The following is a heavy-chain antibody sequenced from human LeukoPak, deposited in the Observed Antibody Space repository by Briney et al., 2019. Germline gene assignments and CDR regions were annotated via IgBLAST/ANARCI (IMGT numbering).Heavy chain of an antibody. V-gene: IGHV3-74*01. CDR2: TNRDGSST. D-gene: IGHD3-3*01. J-gene: IGHJ4*02. CDR3: ARDSVEWYIFDY. Sequence: GGSLRLSCAASGFTFSSYWMHWVRQAPGKGPVWVARTNRDGSSTAYADSVKGRFTISKDNAKNTLHLLMNSLRAEDTAVYYCARDSVEWYIFDYWGQGTMVTVSS. CDR1: GFTFSSYW.